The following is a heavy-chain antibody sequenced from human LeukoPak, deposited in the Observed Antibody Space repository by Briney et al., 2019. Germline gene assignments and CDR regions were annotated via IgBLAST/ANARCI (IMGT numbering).Heavy chain of an antibody. CDR1: GGSISGYY. D-gene: IGHD3-16*01. V-gene: IGHV4-59*01. Sequence: PSETLSLTCTVSGGSISGYYWTWTRRPPGKGLEWIGQIRYSGKTDYNPSLRSRITISVDTSKNQMFLKLSSVTAADTAVYYCARFGFYYDIDVWGQGTTVTVSS. CDR3: ARFGFYYDIDV. J-gene: IGHJ6*02. CDR2: IRYSGKT.